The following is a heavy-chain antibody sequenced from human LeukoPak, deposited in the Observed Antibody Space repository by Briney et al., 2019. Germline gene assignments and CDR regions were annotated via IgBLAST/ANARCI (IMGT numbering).Heavy chain of an antibody. CDR1: GYTFTSYA. J-gene: IGHJ4*02. CDR3: ARTRQYSSTWGFDY. V-gene: IGHV1-3*03. CDR2: INAGNGNT. Sequence: GASVKVSCKASGYTFTSYAMHWVRQAPGQRLEWMGWINAGNGNTKYSQEFQGRVTITRDTSASTAYMELSSLRSEDMAVYFCARTRQYSSTWGFDYWGQGTLVTVSS. D-gene: IGHD2-2*01.